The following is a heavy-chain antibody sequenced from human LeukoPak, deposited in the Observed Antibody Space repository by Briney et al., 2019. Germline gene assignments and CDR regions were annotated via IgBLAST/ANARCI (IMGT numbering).Heavy chain of an antibody. D-gene: IGHD6-13*01. CDR1: GYTLTELS. CDR3: ATAGAAGLPFDY. Sequence: GASVKVSCKVSGYTLTELSMHWVRQAPGKGLEWMGGFVPEDGETIYAQKFQGRVTMTEDTSTDTAYMELSSLRSEDTAVYYCATAGAAGLPFDYWGQGTLVTVSS. V-gene: IGHV1-24*01. CDR2: FVPEDGET. J-gene: IGHJ4*02.